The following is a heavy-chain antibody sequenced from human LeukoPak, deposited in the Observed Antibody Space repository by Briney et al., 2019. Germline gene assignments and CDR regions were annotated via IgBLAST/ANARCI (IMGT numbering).Heavy chain of an antibody. CDR3: VRGDNRDY. J-gene: IGHJ4*02. V-gene: IGHV3-21*01. CDR2: IGKTGRDM. D-gene: IGHD1-14*01. Sequence: GGSLRLSCAASGFSFSTSTMNWVRQAPGKGLEWISSIGKTGRDMYYANSVRGRFTISRDNAKNSLFLVMDGLRVEDTSVYYCVRGDNRDYWGQGTLVTVSS. CDR1: GFSFSTST.